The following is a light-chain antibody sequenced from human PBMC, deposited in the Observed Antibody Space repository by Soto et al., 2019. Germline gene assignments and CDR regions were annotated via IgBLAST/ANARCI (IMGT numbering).Light chain of an antibody. CDR3: QQDGTSLVT. CDR2: GAS. CDR1: QSVNSNH. V-gene: IGKV3-20*01. Sequence: EIVLTQSPGTPSLSPGERATLSCRASQSVNSNHLAWYQQRPGQAPRLLIYGASIRATGIPDRFSGSGSGTEFTLTISRLEPEDFAVFYCQQDGTSLVTFGQGTRLEIK. J-gene: IGKJ5*01.